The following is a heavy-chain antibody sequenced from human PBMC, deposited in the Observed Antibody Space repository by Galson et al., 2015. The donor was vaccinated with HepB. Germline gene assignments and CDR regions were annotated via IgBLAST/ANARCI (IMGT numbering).Heavy chain of an antibody. CDR2: MNPNTGNT. CDR1: GYTFTNCD. D-gene: IGHD3-9*01. CDR3: ARLYYEISTGLGIDF. V-gene: IGHV1-8*02. J-gene: IGHJ4*02. Sequence: SVKVSCKASGYTFTNCDVNWLRQATGQGLGWMGWMNPNTGNTGYAQKFQGRVTMTRNTSISTAYMELSSLGSEDTAVYYCARLYYEISTGLGIDFWGQGTLVTVSS.